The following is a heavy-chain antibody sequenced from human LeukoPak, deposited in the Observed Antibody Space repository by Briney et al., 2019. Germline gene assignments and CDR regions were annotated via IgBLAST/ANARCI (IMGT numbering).Heavy chain of an antibody. CDR2: IIPIFGTA. D-gene: IGHD3-10*01. Sequence: AASVKVSCKASGYTFTSYGISWVRQAPGQGLEWMGGIIPIFGTANYAQKFQGRVTITADESTSTAYMELSSLRSEDTAVYYCAGSFVYGSGGFDPWGQGTLVTVSS. CDR3: AGSFVYGSGGFDP. CDR1: GYTFTSYG. J-gene: IGHJ5*02. V-gene: IGHV1-69*13.